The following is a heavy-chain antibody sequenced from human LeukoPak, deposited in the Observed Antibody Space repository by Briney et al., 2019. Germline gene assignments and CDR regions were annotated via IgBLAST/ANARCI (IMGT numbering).Heavy chain of an antibody. V-gene: IGHV4-39*07. Sequence: SETLSLTCTVSGGSISSSSYYWGWIRQPPGKGLEWIGEIYHSGSTNYNPSLKSRVTISVDKSKNQFSLKLSSVTAADTAVYYCARRGGSGWLKNWFDPWGQGTLVTVSS. CDR3: ARRGGSGWLKNWFDP. J-gene: IGHJ5*02. CDR1: GGSISSSSYY. D-gene: IGHD6-19*01. CDR2: IYHSGST.